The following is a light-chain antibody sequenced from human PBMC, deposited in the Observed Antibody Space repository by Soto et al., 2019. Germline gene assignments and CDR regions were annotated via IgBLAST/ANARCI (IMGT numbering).Light chain of an antibody. V-gene: IGKV1-5*03. CDR2: KAS. J-gene: IGKJ2*01. CDR1: QSINNW. CDR3: QQYKSYSLT. Sequence: DIQMTQSPSTLSASVGDRVTITCRASQSINNWLAWYQQKPGRGPKLLIYKASTLEGGVSSSFSGSGFGTEFTLTISSLQPDDFATYFCQQYKSYSLTFGQGTEVEI.